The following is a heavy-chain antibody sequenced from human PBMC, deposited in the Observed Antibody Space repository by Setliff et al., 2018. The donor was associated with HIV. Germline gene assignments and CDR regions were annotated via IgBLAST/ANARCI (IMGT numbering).Heavy chain of an antibody. V-gene: IGHV4-61*01. CDR2: VYSTGSI. D-gene: IGHD1-1*01. CDR1: GFSTSSGYC. J-gene: IGHJ4*02. CDR3: ARAEGDAYNSLPYFDS. Sequence: PSETLSLTCAVSGFSTSSGYCWGWVRQPPGKGLEWIGFVYSTGSINYSPSFRGRLTISLDTSENQFSLHLTSVTAADTAVYYCARAEGDAYNSLPYFDSWSPGALVTVSS.